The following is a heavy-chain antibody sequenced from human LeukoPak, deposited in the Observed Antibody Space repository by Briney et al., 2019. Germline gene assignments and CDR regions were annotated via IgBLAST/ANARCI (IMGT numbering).Heavy chain of an antibody. CDR1: GGSISSYY. V-gene: IGHV4-59*01. CDR2: IYYSGST. D-gene: IGHD5-18*01. CDR3: ARVRYSYGLLFDY. Sequence: SETLSLTCTVSGGSISSYYWSWIRQPPGKGLEWLGYIYYSGSTNYNPSLKSRVTISVDTSKNQFSLKLSSVTAADTAVYYCARVRYSYGLLFDYWGQGTLVTVSS. J-gene: IGHJ4*02.